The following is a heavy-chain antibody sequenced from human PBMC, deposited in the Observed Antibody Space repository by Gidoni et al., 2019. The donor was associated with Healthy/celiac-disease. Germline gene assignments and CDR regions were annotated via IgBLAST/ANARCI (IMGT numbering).Heavy chain of an antibody. CDR3: AKDAPHLSWLVTEYFQH. CDR1: GFTFCSYA. V-gene: IGHV3-23*04. Sequence: EVQLVESGGGLVQTGGSLRLSCAASGFTFCSYAMSWFRQSPGKVLEWVSAISGSGGSTYYACAVKGRFTISRDNSKNTLYLQINSLRAEDTAVYYCAKDAPHLSWLVTEYFQHWGQGTLVTVSS. J-gene: IGHJ1*01. D-gene: IGHD6-19*01. CDR2: ISGSGGST.